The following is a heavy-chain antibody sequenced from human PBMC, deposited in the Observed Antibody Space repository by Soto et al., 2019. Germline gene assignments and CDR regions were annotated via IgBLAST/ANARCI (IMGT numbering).Heavy chain of an antibody. CDR1: GGSFSGYY. Sequence: SETLSLTCAVYGGSFSGYYWSWIRQPPGKGLEWIGEINHSGSTNYNPSLKSRVTISVDTSKNQFSLKLSSVTAADTAVYYCARGGYDFWSGYINWFDPWGQGTLVTVSS. J-gene: IGHJ5*02. D-gene: IGHD3-3*01. CDR2: INHSGST. V-gene: IGHV4-34*01. CDR3: ARGGYDFWSGYINWFDP.